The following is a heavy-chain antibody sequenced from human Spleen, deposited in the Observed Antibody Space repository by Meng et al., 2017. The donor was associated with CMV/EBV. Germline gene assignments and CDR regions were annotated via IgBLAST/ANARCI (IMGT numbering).Heavy chain of an antibody. D-gene: IGHD2-21*01. CDR1: GFTFSGSA. V-gene: IGHV3-23*01. J-gene: IGHJ1*01. Sequence: GESLKISCAASGFTFSGSAMSWVRQAPGKGLECVSAISGSGSSTYFAESVKGRFTISRDNAKNSLYLQMNSLRAEDTAVYYCARDRGYQFLFDLEHWGQGTLVTVSS. CDR3: ARDRGYQFLFDLEH. CDR2: ISGSGSST.